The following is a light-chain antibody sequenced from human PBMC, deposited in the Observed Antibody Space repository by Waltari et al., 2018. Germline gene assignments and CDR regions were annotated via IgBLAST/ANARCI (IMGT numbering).Light chain of an antibody. CDR3: SSFTSRRTLV. Sequence: QSALTQPASVSGSPGQSITISCTGTSSDVDAYNYVSWYQQHPGKVPKVMLYDVNKRPSGVSNRFSGSKSGNTASLTISGLQSEDEADYYCSSFTSRRTLVFGGGTKLTVL. V-gene: IGLV2-14*01. J-gene: IGLJ2*01. CDR1: SSDVDAYNY. CDR2: DVN.